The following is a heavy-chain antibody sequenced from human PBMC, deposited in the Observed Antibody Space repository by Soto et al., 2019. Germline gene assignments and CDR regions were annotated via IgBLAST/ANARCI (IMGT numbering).Heavy chain of an antibody. J-gene: IGHJ5*02. V-gene: IGHV1-69*13. CDR2: IIPIFGTA. Sequence: SVKVSCKASGGTFSSYAISWVRQAPGQGLEWMGGIIPIFGTANYAQKFQGRVTITADESTSTAYMELSSLRSEDTAVYYCARCYYDSSGYYLGWFDPWGQGTLVTVSS. CDR3: ARCYYDSSGYYLGWFDP. CDR1: GGTFSSYA. D-gene: IGHD3-22*01.